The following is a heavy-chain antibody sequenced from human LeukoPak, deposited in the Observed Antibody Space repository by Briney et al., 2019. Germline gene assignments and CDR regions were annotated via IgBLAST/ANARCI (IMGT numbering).Heavy chain of an antibody. CDR1: GGTFSSYA. D-gene: IGHD3-10*01. Sequence: SVKVSCKASGGTFSSYAISWVRQAPGQGLEWMGGIIPIFGTANYAQKFQGRVTITADRSTSTAYVELSSLRSEDTAVYYCARDRIGFGELLGYFDYWGQGTLVTVSS. V-gene: IGHV1-69*06. J-gene: IGHJ4*02. CDR2: IIPIFGTA. CDR3: ARDRIGFGELLGYFDY.